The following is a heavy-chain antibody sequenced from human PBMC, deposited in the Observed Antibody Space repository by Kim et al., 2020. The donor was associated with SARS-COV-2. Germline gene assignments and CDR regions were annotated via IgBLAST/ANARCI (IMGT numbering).Heavy chain of an antibody. CDR3: AGEVTTVEY. V-gene: IGHV3-48*04. CDR2: SAI. J-gene: IGHJ4*02. D-gene: IGHD2-21*02. Sequence: SAIYYADSVKGRFTISRDNAKNSLYLQMSSLRVDDTAVYYCAGEVTTVEYWGQGTLVTVSS.